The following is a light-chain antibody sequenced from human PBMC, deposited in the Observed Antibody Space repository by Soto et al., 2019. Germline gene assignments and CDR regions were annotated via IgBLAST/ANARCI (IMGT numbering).Light chain of an antibody. CDR1: QDISNY. J-gene: IGKJ5*01. CDR2: DAS. Sequence: DIPITESPSSLSASDGRLVTIPSQASQDISNYLNWYQQKPGKAPKLLIYDASNLETGVPSRFSGSGSGTDFTFTISSLQPEDIATYYCQQYDNLPITFGQGTRLEIK. CDR3: QQYDNLPIT. V-gene: IGKV1-33*01.